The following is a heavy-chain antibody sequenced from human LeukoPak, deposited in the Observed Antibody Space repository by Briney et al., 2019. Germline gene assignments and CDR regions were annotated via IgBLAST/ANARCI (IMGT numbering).Heavy chain of an antibody. J-gene: IGHJ5*02. CDR1: GDSVSSNSAA. CDR3: ARLQHCSGTSCYWFDP. CDR2: TYYRSKWYN. Sequence: SQTLSLTCAISGDSVSSNSAAWNWIRQSPSRGLEWLGRTYYRSKWYNDYAISVKSRIDINPDTSKNQFSLQLNSVTAADTAVYYCARLQHCSGTSCYWFDPWGQGTLVTVSS. D-gene: IGHD2-2*01. V-gene: IGHV6-1*01.